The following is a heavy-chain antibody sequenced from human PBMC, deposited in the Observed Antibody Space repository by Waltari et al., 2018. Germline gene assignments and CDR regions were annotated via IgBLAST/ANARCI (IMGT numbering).Heavy chain of an antibody. J-gene: IGHJ4*02. D-gene: IGHD6-19*01. Sequence: QVQLQQWGAGLLKPSETLSLTCAVSGGSFSGYYWSWIRQPPGKGMEWIGEINHSGSTNYNPSLKSRVTNSVDTSKNQYSLKLSSVTAADTAFYYCARVRAGVFDYWGQGTRVTVSS. CDR2: INHSGST. V-gene: IGHV4-34*01. CDR3: ARVRAGVFDY. CDR1: GGSFSGYY.